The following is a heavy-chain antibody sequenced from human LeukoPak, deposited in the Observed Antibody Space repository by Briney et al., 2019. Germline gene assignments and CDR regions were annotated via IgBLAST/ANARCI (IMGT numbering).Heavy chain of an antibody. Sequence: ASETLSLTCTVSGGSISSYYLSWIRQPPGKGLEWIGYIYYSGSTNYNPSLKSRVTISVDTSKNQFSLKLSSVTAADTAVYYCARGALVPAAILGWFDPWGQGTLVTVSS. CDR3: ARGALVPAAILGWFDP. V-gene: IGHV4-59*01. CDR2: IYYSGST. D-gene: IGHD2-2*02. CDR1: GGSISSYY. J-gene: IGHJ5*02.